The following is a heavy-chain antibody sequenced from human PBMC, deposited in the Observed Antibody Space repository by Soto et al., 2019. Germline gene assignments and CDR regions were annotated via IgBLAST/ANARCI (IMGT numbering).Heavy chain of an antibody. Sequence: GGSLRLSCAASGFTFSSYAMHWVRQAPGKGLEWVAVISYDGSNKYYADSVKGRFTISRDNSKNTLYLQMNSLRAEDTAVYYCARDITTYYYYGMDVWGQGTTVTVSS. CDR2: ISYDGSNK. J-gene: IGHJ6*02. D-gene: IGHD3-22*01. CDR3: ARDITTYYYYGMDV. CDR1: GFTFSSYA. V-gene: IGHV3-30-3*01.